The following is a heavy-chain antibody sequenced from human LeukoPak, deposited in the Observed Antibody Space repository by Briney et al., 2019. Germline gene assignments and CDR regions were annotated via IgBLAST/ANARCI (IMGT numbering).Heavy chain of an antibody. D-gene: IGHD2-21*02. V-gene: IGHV1-69*04. CDR3: ARDSLPNCGGDCYHYYYYYGMDV. CDR2: IIPILGIA. Sequence: EASVKVSCKAPGYTFSGDYIHWVRQAPGQGLEWMGRIIPILGIANYAQKFQGRVTITADKSTSTAYMELSSLRSEDTAVYYCARDSLPNCGGDCYHYYYYYGMDVWGQGTTVTVSS. J-gene: IGHJ6*02. CDR1: GYTFSGDY.